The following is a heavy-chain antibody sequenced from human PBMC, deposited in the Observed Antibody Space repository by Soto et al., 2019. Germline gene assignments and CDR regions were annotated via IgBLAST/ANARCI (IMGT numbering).Heavy chain of an antibody. CDR1: GVSISTSSYY. V-gene: IGHV4-39*01. J-gene: IGHJ4*02. CDR2: IYYSGIT. Sequence: QLQLQASGPGLVKPSETLSLTCTVSGVSISTSSYYWGWIRRPPGKGLEWIGTIYYSGITYYNPSLKSRVTISVDTSKNQFSLKLTSVTAADTAVYYCARHGSNWGQGTLVTVSS. CDR3: ARHGSN.